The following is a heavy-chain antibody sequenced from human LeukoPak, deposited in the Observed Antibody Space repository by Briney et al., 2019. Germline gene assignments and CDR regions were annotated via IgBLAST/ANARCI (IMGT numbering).Heavy chain of an antibody. Sequence: GGSLRLSCAASGFIFSDYYMHWVRQAPGKGLVWVSHINSDGSNINYADSVKGRFTISRDNAKNTLYLQMNSLRVEDTALYYCGRGKSPAAVDDWGQGTLVTVPS. CDR3: GRGKSPAAVDD. V-gene: IGHV3-74*01. J-gene: IGHJ4*02. CDR2: INSDGSNI. CDR1: GFIFSDYY. D-gene: IGHD2-2*01.